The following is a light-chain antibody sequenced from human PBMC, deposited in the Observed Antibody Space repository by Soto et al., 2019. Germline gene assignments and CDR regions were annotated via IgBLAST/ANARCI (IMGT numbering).Light chain of an antibody. J-gene: IGLJ1*01. V-gene: IGLV2-14*01. CDR1: SSDVGGYNY. Sequence: QSALTQPASVSGSPGQSITISCTGTSSDVGGYNYVSWYQQQPGKAPKFMIYDVSNRPSGVSNRFSGSKSGNTASLTISGLQAEDEADYYCCSYTTTNTRQIVLGTGTWSPS. CDR3: CSYTTTNTRQIV. CDR2: DVS.